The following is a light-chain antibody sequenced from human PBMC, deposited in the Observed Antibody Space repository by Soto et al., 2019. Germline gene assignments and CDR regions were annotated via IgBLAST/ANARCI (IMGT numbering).Light chain of an antibody. Sequence: ETVITQSPATLSVSPGERVTISCWASQSVSSKLAWYQQKPGQAPRLIIYGASTRANGIPARFSGSGSGTEFTLTISSLQSEDFALYYCQQYNNWHPITFGQGTRLEIK. V-gene: IGKV3D-15*01. CDR3: QQYNNWHPIT. CDR2: GAS. CDR1: QSVSSK. J-gene: IGKJ5*01.